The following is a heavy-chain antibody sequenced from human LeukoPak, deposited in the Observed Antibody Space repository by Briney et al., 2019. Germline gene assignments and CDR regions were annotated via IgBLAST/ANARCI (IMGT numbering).Heavy chain of an antibody. CDR2: INPSADSA. CDR3: ARAGYDSTWYFFDY. D-gene: IGHD6-13*01. V-gene: IGHV1-46*01. J-gene: IGHJ4*02. CDR1: GYTFTNYY. Sequence: GASVKVSSKTSGYTFTNYYIHWVRQAPGQGLEWLGIINPSADSASYAQKFQGRVTVTRDTSTSTVYMELSSLRSEDTAVYYCARAGYDSTWYFFDYWGQGALVTVSS.